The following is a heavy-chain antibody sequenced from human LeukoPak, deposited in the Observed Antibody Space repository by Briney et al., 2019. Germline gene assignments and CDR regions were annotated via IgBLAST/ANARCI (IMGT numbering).Heavy chain of an antibody. CDR3: ARDRYGDGFAHLDY. D-gene: IGHD5-24*01. J-gene: IGHJ4*02. CDR1: GYTFTSYA. V-gene: IGHV1-2*02. CDR2: ITPSGGT. Sequence: ASVKVSCKASGYTFTSYAIHWVRQAPGQGLEWIGWITPSGGTNYPQKFQGRVAITRGTSITTAYMDLSRLTSDDTAVYYCARDRYGDGFAHLDYWGQGALVTVSS.